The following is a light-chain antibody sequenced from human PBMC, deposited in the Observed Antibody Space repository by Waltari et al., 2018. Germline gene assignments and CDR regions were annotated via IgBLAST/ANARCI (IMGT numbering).Light chain of an antibody. Sequence: QSALPQLAPGSGSPGHSIPFPATEPSGAVGGYNLFSWYQQFPGKAPKLTLYEVNKRPSGISNRFSGSKFGNTASLTISGLQAEDEGDYYCCSYTRGSVICGGGTKLTVL. CDR2: EVN. CDR1: SGAVGGYNL. V-gene: IGLV2-23*02. CDR3: CSYTRGSVI. J-gene: IGLJ2*01.